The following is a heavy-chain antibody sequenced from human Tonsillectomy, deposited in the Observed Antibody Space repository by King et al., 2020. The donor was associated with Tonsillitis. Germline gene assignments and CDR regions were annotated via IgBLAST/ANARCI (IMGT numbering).Heavy chain of an antibody. Sequence: VQLVESGGGVVQPGRSLRLSCAASGFTFSSFGIHWVRQAPGKGLEWVAVLSYDGSNKYYADSVKGRFTISRDNSKNTLYLHMNSLRAEDTAVYYCWGGSSDSYYYYMDVWGKGTTVTVSS. CDR3: WGGSSDSYYYYMDV. CDR1: GFTFSSFG. CDR2: LSYDGSNK. V-gene: IGHV3-30*03. J-gene: IGHJ6*03. D-gene: IGHD2-15*01.